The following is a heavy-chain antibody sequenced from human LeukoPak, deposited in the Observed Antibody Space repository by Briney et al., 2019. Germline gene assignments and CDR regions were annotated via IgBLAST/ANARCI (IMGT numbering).Heavy chain of an antibody. CDR2: ISGSGGST. CDR3: TTDAQQGYCSGGSCYWAYYYYYMDV. V-gene: IGHV3-23*01. J-gene: IGHJ6*03. CDR1: GFTFSSYA. Sequence: GGSLRLSCAASGFTFSSYAMSWVRQAPGKGLEWVSAISGSGGSTNYADSVKGRFTNSRDNSMNTLYLQMISLRAEDTAVYYCTTDAQQGYCSGGSCYWAYYYYYMDVWGKGTTVTVSS. D-gene: IGHD2-15*01.